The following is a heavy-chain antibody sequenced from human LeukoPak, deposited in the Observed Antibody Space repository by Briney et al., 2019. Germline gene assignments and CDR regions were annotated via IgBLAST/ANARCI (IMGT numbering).Heavy chain of an antibody. J-gene: IGHJ4*02. CDR1: GFTFSSYA. V-gene: IGHV3-30*04. Sequence: GGSLRLSCAASGFTFSSYAMHWVRQAPGKGLEWVAVISYDGSNKYYADSVKGRFTISRDNSKNTLYLQMNSLRAEDTAVYYCSRDIGIGNILYSSSSFPDYWGQGTLVTVSS. CDR3: SRDIGIGNILYSSSSFPDY. CDR2: ISYDGSNK. D-gene: IGHD6-6*01.